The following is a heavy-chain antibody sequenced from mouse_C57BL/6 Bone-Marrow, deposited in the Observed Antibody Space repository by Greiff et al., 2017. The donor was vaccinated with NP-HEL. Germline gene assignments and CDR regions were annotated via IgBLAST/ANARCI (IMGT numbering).Heavy chain of an antibody. CDR1: GYTFTSYW. D-gene: IGHD1-1*01. Sequence: QVHVKQPGAELVKPGASVKLSCKASGYTFTSYWMHWVKQRPGQGLEWIGMIHPNSGSTNYNEKFKSKATLTVDKSSSTAYMQLSSLTSEDSAVYYCARKGLTTVPGYWGQGTTLTVSS. J-gene: IGHJ2*01. CDR3: ARKGLTTVPGY. CDR2: IHPNSGST. V-gene: IGHV1-64*01.